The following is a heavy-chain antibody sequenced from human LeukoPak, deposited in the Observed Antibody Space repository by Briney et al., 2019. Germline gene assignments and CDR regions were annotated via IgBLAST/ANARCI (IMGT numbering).Heavy chain of an antibody. J-gene: IGHJ4*02. CDR1: GFTLADDA. CDR3: AKDMGYDILTGPGY. CDR2: ISGDGGST. Sequence: PGGSPRLSCAASGFTLADDAIHCVRQAPRKGLECVSLISGDGGSTYYADSVKGRFTISRDNNKNSLYLQMNTLITEDTVLYNCAKDMGYDILTGPGYWGQGTLVTVSS. V-gene: IGHV3-43*02. D-gene: IGHD3-9*01.